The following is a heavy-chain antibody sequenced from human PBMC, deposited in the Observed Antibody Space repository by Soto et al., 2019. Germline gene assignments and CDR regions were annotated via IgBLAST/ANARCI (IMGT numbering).Heavy chain of an antibody. CDR3: TRRQFYYFGLDV. Sequence: QLVESGGALVQPGASLKLSCAASGFSFSGSAIQWVRQAPGKGLEWVGRIRTDANTYATAYAASVTGRFTISRDDSRNTAYLQMNSLKTEDTAVYFCTRRQFYYFGLDVWGQGTTVIVSS. V-gene: IGHV3-73*02. D-gene: IGHD6-19*01. J-gene: IGHJ6*02. CDR2: IRTDANTYAT. CDR1: GFSFSGSA.